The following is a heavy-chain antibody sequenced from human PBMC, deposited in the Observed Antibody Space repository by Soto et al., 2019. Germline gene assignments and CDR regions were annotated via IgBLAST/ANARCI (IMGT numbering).Heavy chain of an antibody. J-gene: IGHJ4*02. D-gene: IGHD3-22*01. CDR3: ARDRLYDVYYYDSSGYPYYFDY. CDR1: GFTFSSYA. Sequence: QVQLVESGGGVVQPGRSLRLSCAASGFTFSSYAMHWVRQAPGKGLEWAAVISYDGSNKYYADSVKGRFTISRDNSKNTLNLQMNSLRGEDTAVYYCARDRLYDVYYYDSSGYPYYFDYWGQGTLVTVSS. V-gene: IGHV3-30-3*01. CDR2: ISYDGSNK.